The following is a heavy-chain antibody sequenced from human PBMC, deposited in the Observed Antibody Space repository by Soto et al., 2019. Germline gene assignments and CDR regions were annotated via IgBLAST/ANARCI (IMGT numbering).Heavy chain of an antibody. CDR2: IYYSGST. Sequence: SGTLSLTCAVSGGSISSGGYYLSWIRQHPGKGLEWIGYIYYSGSTYYNPSLKSRVTISVDTSKNQFSLKLSSVTAADTAVYYCARVGGINWFDPWGQGTLVTVSS. J-gene: IGHJ5*02. D-gene: IGHD3-16*01. CDR1: GGSISSGGYY. CDR3: ARVGGINWFDP. V-gene: IGHV4-31*11.